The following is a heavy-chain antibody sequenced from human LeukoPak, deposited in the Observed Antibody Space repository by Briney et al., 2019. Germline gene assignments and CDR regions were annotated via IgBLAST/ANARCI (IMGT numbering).Heavy chain of an antibody. D-gene: IGHD4-17*01. Sequence: ASVKVSCKASGGTFSSYAISRVRQAPGQGLEWMGIINPSGGSTSYAQKFQGRVTMTRDTSTSTVYMELSSLRSEDTAVYYCARNDLGDYCYYGMDVWGQGTTVTVSS. CDR1: GGTFSSYA. V-gene: IGHV1-46*01. J-gene: IGHJ6*02. CDR3: ARNDLGDYCYYGMDV. CDR2: INPSGGST.